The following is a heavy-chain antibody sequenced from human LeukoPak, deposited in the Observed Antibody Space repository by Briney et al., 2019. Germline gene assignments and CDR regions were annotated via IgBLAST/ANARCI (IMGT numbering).Heavy chain of an antibody. CDR3: ARFAYDFWSGIDAFDI. D-gene: IGHD3-3*01. J-gene: IGHJ3*02. CDR2: INSDGCSA. Sequence: GGSLRLSCAASGFTFSSYWMHWVRQAPGKGLVWVSRINSDGCSAGYADSVKGRFTISRDNAKNTLYLQMNSLRAEDTAVYYCARFAYDFWSGIDAFDIWGQGTMVTVSS. CDR1: GFTFSSYW. V-gene: IGHV3-74*01.